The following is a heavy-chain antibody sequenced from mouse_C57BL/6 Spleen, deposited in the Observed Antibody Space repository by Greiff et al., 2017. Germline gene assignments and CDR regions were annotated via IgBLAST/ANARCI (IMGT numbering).Heavy chain of an antibody. V-gene: IGHV5-4*01. CDR3: ARDPHYGNYFCY. J-gene: IGHJ2*01. CDR2: ISDGGSYT. Sequence: EVKLVESGGGLVKPGGSLKLSCAASGFTFSSYAMSWVRQTPEKRLEWVATISDGGSYTYYPDNVKGRFTISRDNAKNKLHLQMSHLKSEETAMYYCARDPHYGNYFCYWGEGTTLTVSS. D-gene: IGHD1-1*01. CDR1: GFTFSSYA.